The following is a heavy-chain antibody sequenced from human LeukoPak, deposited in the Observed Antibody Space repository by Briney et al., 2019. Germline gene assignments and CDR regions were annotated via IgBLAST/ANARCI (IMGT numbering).Heavy chain of an antibody. CDR3: ARSEGGNLWNYFDY. D-gene: IGHD4-23*01. CDR1: RYTFTSSG. V-gene: IGHV1-18*01. CDR2: ISGYTGNT. J-gene: IGHJ4*02. Sequence: GASVKVSCKASRYTFTSSGISWVRQAPGQGLEWMGWISGYTGNTNYAQKLQARVTMTTDTSTSTAYMELRSLRPDDTAVYYCARSEGGNLWNYFDYWGQGTLVTVSS.